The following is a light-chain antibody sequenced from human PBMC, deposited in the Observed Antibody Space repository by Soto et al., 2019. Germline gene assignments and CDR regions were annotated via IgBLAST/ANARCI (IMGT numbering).Light chain of an antibody. J-gene: IGLJ1*01. V-gene: IGLV2-23*01. Sequence: QSALTQPASVSGSPGQSITISCTGTSSDVGTYNLVSWYQQHPGKAPKLMIFEGSKWPSGVSSRFSGSKSGNTASLTISGLQAEDEADYYCCSYARSSTYVFGTGTKVTVL. CDR3: CSYARSSTYV. CDR1: SSDVGTYNL. CDR2: EGS.